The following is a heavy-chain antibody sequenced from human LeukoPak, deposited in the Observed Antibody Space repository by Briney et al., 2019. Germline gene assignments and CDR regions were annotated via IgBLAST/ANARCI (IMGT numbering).Heavy chain of an antibody. V-gene: IGHV4-59*01. Sequence: PSETLSLTCSVSDDSITMYYWTWIRQPPGKGLEWIGYIYYSGSTNYNPSLKSRVTISVDTSKNQFSLKLSSLTAADTAVYYCARGVVAAAGRTFDFWGQGTLVTVSS. CDR2: IYYSGST. J-gene: IGHJ4*02. D-gene: IGHD6-13*01. CDR1: DDSITMYY. CDR3: ARGVVAAAGRTFDF.